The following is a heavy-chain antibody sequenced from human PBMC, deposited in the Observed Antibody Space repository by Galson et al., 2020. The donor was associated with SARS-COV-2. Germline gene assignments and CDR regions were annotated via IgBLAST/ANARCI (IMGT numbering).Heavy chain of an antibody. J-gene: IGHJ4*02. D-gene: IGHD2-15*01. CDR2: ISYDGSNK. CDR3: ASGLLLEFDY. Sequence: GGSLRLSCAASGFTFSSYAMHWVRQAPGKGLEWVAVISYDGSNKYYADSVKGRFTISRDNSKNTLYLQMNSLRAEDTAVYYCASGLLLEFDYWGQGTLVTVSS. CDR1: GFTFSSYA. V-gene: IGHV3-30*04.